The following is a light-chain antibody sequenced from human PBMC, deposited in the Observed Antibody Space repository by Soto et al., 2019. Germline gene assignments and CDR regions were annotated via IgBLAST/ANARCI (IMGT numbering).Light chain of an antibody. Sequence: EIVLTQSPATLSLSPGERATLSCRASQSVSSQLAWYQQKPGQAPRLLIYDASNRATGIPARFSGSGSGTEFTLTISSLQSEDFGVYYCHQYNNLWTFGQGTKVDIK. V-gene: IGKV3D-15*01. J-gene: IGKJ1*01. CDR1: QSVSSQ. CDR2: DAS. CDR3: HQYNNLWT.